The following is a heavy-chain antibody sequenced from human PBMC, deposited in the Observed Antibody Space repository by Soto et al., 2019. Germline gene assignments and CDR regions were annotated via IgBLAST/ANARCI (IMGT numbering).Heavy chain of an antibody. CDR2: ISAYNDNT. CDR1: GYIFTDYY. D-gene: IGHD3-9*01. V-gene: IGHV1-18*04. J-gene: IGHJ4*02. Sequence: ASVKVSCKASGYIFTDYYMHWVRQAPGQELEWMGWISAYNDNTNYAQKVQGRVTMTTDTSTSTAYMEVGSLRSDDTAMYYCARDAGYFVYGYYFDYWGQGTLVTVSS. CDR3: ARDAGYFVYGYYFDY.